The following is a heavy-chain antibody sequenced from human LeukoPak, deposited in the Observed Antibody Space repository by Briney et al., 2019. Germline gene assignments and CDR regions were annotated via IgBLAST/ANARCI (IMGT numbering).Heavy chain of an antibody. D-gene: IGHD2-2*02. V-gene: IGHV1-46*01. Sequence: ASVKVSCKASGYTSTNYYMHWVRQAPGQGLEYMGILDPSAGDTTYAQKFQGRVTMTRDTSTSTVYMELSSLRFEDTAVYYCARTDCSRYSCYKDAFDIWGQGTMVTVSS. CDR2: LDPSAGDT. J-gene: IGHJ3*02. CDR1: GYTSTNYY. CDR3: ARTDCSRYSCYKDAFDI.